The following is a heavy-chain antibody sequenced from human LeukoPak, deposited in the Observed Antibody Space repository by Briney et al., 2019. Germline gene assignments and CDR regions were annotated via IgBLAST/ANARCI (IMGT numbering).Heavy chain of an antibody. D-gene: IGHD6-13*01. V-gene: IGHV3-23*01. CDR3: AKTLFPQQLILVYDI. CDR1: GFTVSSNY. CDR2: ISSSGFST. Sequence: QTGGSLRLSCAASGFTVSSNYMSWVRQAPGKGLEWVSGISSSGFSTYYADSVKGRFTISRDNSKNTVYLQMNSLGVEDTAVYYCAKTLFPQQLILVYDIWGRGTMVTVSS. J-gene: IGHJ3*02.